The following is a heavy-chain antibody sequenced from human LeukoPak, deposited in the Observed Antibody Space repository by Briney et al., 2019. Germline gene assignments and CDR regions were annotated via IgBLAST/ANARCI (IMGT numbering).Heavy chain of an antibody. CDR2: INPNSGGT. CDR1: GYTCTDYY. D-gene: IGHD6-13*01. V-gene: IGHV1-2*02. J-gene: IGHJ4*02. CDR3: ARAEYTSKLDY. Sequence: ASLKVSSKPSGYTCTDYYMHWVRQAPGQGLEWMGWINPNSGGTNYTQKFQGRVTMTRDTSISTAYMELSSLRSDDTAVYYCARAEYTSKLDYWGQGALVTVSS.